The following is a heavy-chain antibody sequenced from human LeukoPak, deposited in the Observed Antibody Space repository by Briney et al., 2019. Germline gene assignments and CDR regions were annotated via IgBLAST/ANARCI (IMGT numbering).Heavy chain of an antibody. CDR3: ARLEQYGYLHYYYYYYMDV. J-gene: IGHJ6*03. CDR2: ISAYNGNT. Sequence: ASVKVSCKASGYTFTSYGISWVRQAPGQGLEWMGRISAYNGNTNYAQKLQGRVTMTTDTSTSTAYMELRSLRSDGTAVYYCARLEQYGYLHYYYYYYMDVWGKGTTVTVSS. CDR1: GYTFTSYG. V-gene: IGHV1-18*01. D-gene: IGHD5-18*01.